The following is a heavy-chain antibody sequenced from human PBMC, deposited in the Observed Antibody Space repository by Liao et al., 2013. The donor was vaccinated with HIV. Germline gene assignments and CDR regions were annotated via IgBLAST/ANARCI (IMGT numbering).Heavy chain of an antibody. CDR1: DGSFSGYY. CDR3: ASDMQY. J-gene: IGHJ6*04. D-gene: IGHD3-9*01. CDR2: VDHSGRI. Sequence: QVQLQQGGAGLLKPSETLSLTCTISDGSFSGYYCSWIRQSPGKGLEWIGEVDHSGRIRYNPSLKSRVTMSMDTSNRQFSLNVRSVIAADTAVYFCASDMQYWGNGTTVIVSS. V-gene: IGHV4-34*01.